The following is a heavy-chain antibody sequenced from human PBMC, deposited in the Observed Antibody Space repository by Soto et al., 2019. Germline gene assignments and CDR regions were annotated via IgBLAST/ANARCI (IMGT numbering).Heavy chain of an antibody. CDR2: ISGSGGST. D-gene: IGHD3-10*01. CDR3: AKIFYGTEFYYYYYMDV. V-gene: IGHV3-23*01. J-gene: IGHJ6*03. CDR1: GFTFSSYA. Sequence: GGSLRLSCAASGFTFSSYAMSWVRQAPGKGLEWVSAISGSGGSTYYADSVKGRFTISRDNSKNTLYLKMNSLRAEDTAVYYCAKIFYGTEFYYYYYMDVWGKGTTVTVSS.